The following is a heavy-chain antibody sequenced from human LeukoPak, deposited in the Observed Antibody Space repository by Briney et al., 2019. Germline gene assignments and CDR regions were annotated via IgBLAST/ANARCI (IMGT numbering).Heavy chain of an antibody. J-gene: IGHJ6*02. CDR1: GFTFSSYW. CDR3: AREGPSLWFGDRYGMDV. D-gene: IGHD3-10*01. Sequence: GGSLRLSCAASGFTFSSYWMHWVRQAPGKGLVWVSRINSDGSSTSYADSVKGRFTISRDNAKNTLYLQMNSLRAEGTAVYYCAREGPSLWFGDRYGMDVWGQGTTVTVSS. CDR2: INSDGSST. V-gene: IGHV3-74*01.